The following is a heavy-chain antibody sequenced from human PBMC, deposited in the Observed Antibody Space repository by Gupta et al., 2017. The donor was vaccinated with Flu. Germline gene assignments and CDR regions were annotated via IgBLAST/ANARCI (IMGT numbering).Heavy chain of an antibody. CDR1: EFILGNLS. D-gene: IGHD3-16*01. J-gene: IGHJ4*02. CDR3: ARDAVYNTVWGDFDY. Sequence: EVQLLEPGGALVQPGGSQRLSFVASEFILGNLSMHWVRQTPWKVLEGLSAIGGTVCTTFYANSLNGRFSISRDNSKNTLYLQMNSLGAEDSAIYYCARDAVYNTVWGDFDYWGRGTLVTVSS. V-gene: IGHV3-23*01. CDR2: IGGTVCTT.